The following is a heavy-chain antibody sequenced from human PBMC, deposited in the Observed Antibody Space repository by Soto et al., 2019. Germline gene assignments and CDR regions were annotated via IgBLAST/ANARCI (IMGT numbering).Heavy chain of an antibody. CDR1: VYAFTSYG. V-gene: IGHV1-18*01. D-gene: IGHD3-10*01. CDR3: ASVYYYPSGPWY. CDR2: ISAYNGNT. Sequence: QVQLVQSGAEVKKPGASVTVACKASVYAFTSYGISWMRQAPGQGLEWLGWISAYNGNTNYAQKLQGRVTMTTDTSTSTAIMELRSLRSDDTAFYYSASVYYYPSGPWYWGPGTLVTVSS. J-gene: IGHJ4*02.